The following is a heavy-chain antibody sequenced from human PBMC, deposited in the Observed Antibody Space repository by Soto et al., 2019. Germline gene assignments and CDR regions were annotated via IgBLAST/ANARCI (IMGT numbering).Heavy chain of an antibody. D-gene: IGHD2-15*01. CDR3: ARGALRWFDY. J-gene: IGHJ4*02. CDR1: GGSFSGYY. V-gene: IGHV4-34*01. CDR2: INHSGGT. Sequence: PSETLSLTCAVYGGSFSGYYWSWIRQPPGKGLEWIGEINHSGGTNYNPSLKSRVTISVDTSKNQFSLKLSSVTAADTAVYYCARGALRWFDYWGQGTLVTVSS.